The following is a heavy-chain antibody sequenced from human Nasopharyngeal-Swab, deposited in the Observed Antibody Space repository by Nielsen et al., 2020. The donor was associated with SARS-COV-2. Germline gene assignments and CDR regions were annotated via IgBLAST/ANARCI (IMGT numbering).Heavy chain of an antibody. V-gene: IGHV4-59*01. D-gene: IGHD2-15*01. J-gene: IGHJ6*03. CDR2: IYYSGST. CDR3: ARGYCSGGGCYRYYYYYYMDV. Sequence: WIRQPPGKGLEWIGYIYYSGSTKYNPSLKSRVTISVDTSKNQFSLKLSSVTAADTAVYYCARGYCSGGGCYRYYYYYYMDVWGKGTTVTVSS.